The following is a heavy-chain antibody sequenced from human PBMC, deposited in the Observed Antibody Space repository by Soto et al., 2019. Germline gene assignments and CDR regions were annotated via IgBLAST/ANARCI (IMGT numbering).Heavy chain of an antibody. D-gene: IGHD3-10*01. CDR1: GFTFSSYW. CDR2: INSDGSST. J-gene: IGHJ4*02. CDR3: ARGSNYGSGSSLNY. Sequence: EVQLVESGGGLVQPGGSLRLSCAASGFTFSSYWMHWVRQAPGTGLVWVSRINSDGSSTSYADSVKGRFTISRDNAKNTLYLQINSLRAEDTAVYYCARGSNYGSGSSLNYWGQGTLVTVSS. V-gene: IGHV3-74*01.